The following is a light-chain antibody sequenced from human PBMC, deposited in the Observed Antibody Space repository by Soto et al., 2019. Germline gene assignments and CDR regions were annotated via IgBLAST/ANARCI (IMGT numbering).Light chain of an antibody. CDR3: TSYTNSSTLGV. J-gene: IGLJ1*01. Sequence: QSVLXQPASVSGSPGQSITISCAGTSNDVGAYNYVSWYQQHPGKAPKLMIYEVSNRPSGVSNRFSGSKSGDTASLTISGLQAEDEAAYYSTSYTNSSTLGVFGTGTKVTVL. CDR2: EVS. CDR1: SNDVGAYNY. V-gene: IGLV2-14*01.